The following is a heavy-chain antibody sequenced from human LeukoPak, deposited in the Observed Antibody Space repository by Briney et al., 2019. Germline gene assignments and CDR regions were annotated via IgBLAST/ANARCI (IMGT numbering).Heavy chain of an antibody. CDR2: LSGSGGST. V-gene: IGHV3-23*01. CDR1: GFTFSSSA. J-gene: IGHJ1*01. D-gene: IGHD3-22*01. CDR3: PRPPRPTTGYYSLEYSHH. Sequence: PGGFLRLSCVASGFTFSSSAMSWVRQAPGKGLEWVSALSGSGGSTYYADSVKGRFTISRDNSKNTLYLQMNSLRAEDTALYFCPRPPRPTTGYYSLEYSHHWGRAPLFPVSS.